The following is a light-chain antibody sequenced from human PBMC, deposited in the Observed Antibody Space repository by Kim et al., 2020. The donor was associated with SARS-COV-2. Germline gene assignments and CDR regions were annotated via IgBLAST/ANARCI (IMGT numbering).Light chain of an antibody. CDR2: GAS. Sequence: VSPGERATLSCRASQSISSNLAWYQQKRGQPPRLLMYGASTRASDIPARFSGSGSGTEFTLTISSLQSDDFAVYYCQHYDNWSMYTFGQGTKLEI. CDR3: QHYDNWSMYT. J-gene: IGKJ2*01. V-gene: IGKV3-15*01. CDR1: QSISSN.